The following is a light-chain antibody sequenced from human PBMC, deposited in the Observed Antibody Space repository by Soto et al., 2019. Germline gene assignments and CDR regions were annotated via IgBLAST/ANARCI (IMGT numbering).Light chain of an antibody. Sequence: QPVLTQPRSVSGSPGQSVTISCTGTSSDVCGYNYVSWYQQHPGKAPKLMVYDVSKRPSGVPDRFSGSKSGNTASLTISGLQAEDEADYYCCSYAGSYTLVVFGGGTKLTVL. CDR2: DVS. J-gene: IGLJ2*01. CDR3: CSYAGSYTLVV. CDR1: SSDVCGYNY. V-gene: IGLV2-11*01.